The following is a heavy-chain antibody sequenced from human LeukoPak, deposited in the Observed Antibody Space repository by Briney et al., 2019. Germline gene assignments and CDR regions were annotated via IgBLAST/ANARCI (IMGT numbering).Heavy chain of an antibody. J-gene: IGHJ4*02. CDR1: GFTFNNYA. D-gene: IGHD2-2*01. CDR3: ARHRCSSTTCSFDS. CDR2: ISWKGDTT. V-gene: IGHV3-20*01. Sequence: PGGSLRLSCAASGFTFNNYAMTWVRQPPGKGPEWVSLISWKGDTTAYAESVRGRFTISRDNAKNSLYLHMNSLRPEDTAFYHCARHRCSSTTCSFDSWGQGSLVTVSS.